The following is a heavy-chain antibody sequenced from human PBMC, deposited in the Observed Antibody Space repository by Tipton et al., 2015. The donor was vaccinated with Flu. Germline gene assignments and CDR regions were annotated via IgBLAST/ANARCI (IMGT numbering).Heavy chain of an antibody. CDR1: GGSISSGGYY. CDR2: IYYSGST. V-gene: IGHV4-31*03. D-gene: IGHD4-11*01. CDR3: ARRDFSNYVSEPKNWFDS. Sequence: TLSLTCTVSGGSISSGGYYWSWIRQHPGKGLEWIGYIYYSGSTYYNPSLKSRVTISIDTSKNQFSLKLNSVTAADTAVYFCARRDFSNYVSEPKNWFDSWGQGTLVTVSS. J-gene: IGHJ5*01.